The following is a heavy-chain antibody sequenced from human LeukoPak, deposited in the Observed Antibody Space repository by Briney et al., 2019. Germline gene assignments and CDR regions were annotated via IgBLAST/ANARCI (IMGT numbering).Heavy chain of an antibody. Sequence: GGSLRLSCAASGFTFRSYAIYWVRPAPGKGLEGVSGISGSGGDTYFEDSVKGRFTISRDNSKNTVFLQMDSLRAEDTAVYYCAKTTAGYSSGRYPGWPVDYWGQGTLVTVSS. J-gene: IGHJ4*02. CDR2: ISGSGGDT. CDR3: AKTTAGYSSGRYPGWPVDY. V-gene: IGHV3-23*01. D-gene: IGHD6-19*01. CDR1: GFTFRSYA.